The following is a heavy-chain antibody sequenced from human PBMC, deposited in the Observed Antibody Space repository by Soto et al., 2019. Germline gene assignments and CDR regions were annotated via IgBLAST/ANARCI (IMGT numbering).Heavy chain of an antibody. Sequence: GASVKVSCKASGYTFTGYYMHWVRQAPGQGLEWMGWINPNSGGTNYAQKFQGRVTMTRGTSISTAYMELSRLRSDDTAVYYCARGGGPYSSSWYYYYYGMDVWGQGTTVTVSS. V-gene: IGHV1-2*02. J-gene: IGHJ6*02. CDR1: GYTFTGYY. CDR3: ARGGGPYSSSWYYYYYGMDV. D-gene: IGHD6-13*01. CDR2: INPNSGGT.